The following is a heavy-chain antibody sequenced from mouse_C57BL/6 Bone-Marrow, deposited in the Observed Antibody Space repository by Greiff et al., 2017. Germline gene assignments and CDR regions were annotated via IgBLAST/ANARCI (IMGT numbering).Heavy chain of an antibody. V-gene: IGHV7-3*01. CDR2: SRNKANGYTT. CDR3: ARLLRYWYFDV. D-gene: IGHD1-1*01. Sequence: EVKLMESGGGLVQPGGSLSLSCAASGFTFTDYYMSWVRQPPGKALEWLGFSRNKANGYTTEYSASVKGRFTISRDNSQSILYLQMNALRAEDSATYYCARLLRYWYFDVWGTGTTVTVSS. J-gene: IGHJ1*03. CDR1: GFTFTDYY.